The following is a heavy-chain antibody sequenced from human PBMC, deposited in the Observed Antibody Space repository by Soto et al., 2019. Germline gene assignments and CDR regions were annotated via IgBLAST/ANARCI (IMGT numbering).Heavy chain of an antibody. CDR2: IYYSGST. D-gene: IGHD1-20*01. CDR1: GGSISSGDYY. J-gene: IGHJ5*02. Sequence: PSETLSLTCTVSGGSISSGDYYWSWIRQPPGKGLEWIGYIYYSGSTYYNPSLKSRVTISVDTSKNQFSLKLSSVTAADTAVYYCASSLITGSGGWLDPWGQGTLVTVSS. V-gene: IGHV4-30-4*01. CDR3: ASSLITGSGGWLDP.